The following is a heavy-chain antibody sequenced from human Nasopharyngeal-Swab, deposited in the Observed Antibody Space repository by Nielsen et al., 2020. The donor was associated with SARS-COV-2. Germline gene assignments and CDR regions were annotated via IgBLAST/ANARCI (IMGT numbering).Heavy chain of an antibody. CDR3: ARDRCSSTSCYYYYMDV. V-gene: IGHV3-30*03. D-gene: IGHD2-2*01. Sequence: GGSLRHSCAASGFTFSSYGMHWVRQAPGKGLEWVAVISYDGSNKYYADSVKGRFTISRDNAKNTLYLQMNSLRAEDTAVYYCARDRCSSTSCYYYYMDVWGKGTTVTVSS. CDR1: GFTFSSYG. CDR2: ISYDGSNK. J-gene: IGHJ6*03.